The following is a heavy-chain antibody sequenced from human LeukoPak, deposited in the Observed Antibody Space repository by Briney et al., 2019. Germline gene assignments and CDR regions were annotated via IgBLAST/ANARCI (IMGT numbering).Heavy chain of an antibody. V-gene: IGHV1-3*01. J-gene: IGHJ6*02. Sequence: ASVKVSCKASGYTFTSYYMHWVRQAPGQGLEWMGWINAGNGNTKYSQKFQGRVTITRDTSASTAYMELSSLRSEDTAVYYCARGSIAARPPYYYYYYGMDVWGQGTTVTVSS. CDR2: INAGNGNT. D-gene: IGHD6-6*01. CDR1: GYTFTSYY. CDR3: ARGSIAARPPYYYYYYGMDV.